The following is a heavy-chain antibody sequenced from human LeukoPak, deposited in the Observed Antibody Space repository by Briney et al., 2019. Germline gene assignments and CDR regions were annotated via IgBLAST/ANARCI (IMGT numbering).Heavy chain of an antibody. CDR3: ARVLFGRAVAGQTRVY. Sequence: SETLSLTCTVSGGSISSYYWSWIRQPPGKGLEWIGYIYYSGSTNYNPSLKSRVTISVDTSKNQFSLKLSSVTAADTAVYYCARVLFGRAVAGQTRVYWGQGTLVTVSS. D-gene: IGHD6-19*01. J-gene: IGHJ4*02. CDR1: GGSISSYY. V-gene: IGHV4-59*01. CDR2: IYYSGST.